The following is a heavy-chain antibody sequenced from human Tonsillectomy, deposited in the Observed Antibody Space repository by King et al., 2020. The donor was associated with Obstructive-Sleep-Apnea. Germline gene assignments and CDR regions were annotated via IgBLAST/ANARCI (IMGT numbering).Heavy chain of an antibody. CDR1: GGSISSSSYY. V-gene: IGHV4-39*07. D-gene: IGHD4-17*01. CDR2: IYYSGRT. CDR3: AGDADYGDDPSRKPFDS. Sequence: LQLQESGPGLVKPSETLSLTCTVSGGSISSSSYYWGWIRQPPGKGLEWIGSIYYSGRTYYNPALKSRVTISVDTSKNQFSLQLSSVTAVDTAVYYCAGDADYGDDPSRKPFDSWGQGTLVTVSS. J-gene: IGHJ4*02.